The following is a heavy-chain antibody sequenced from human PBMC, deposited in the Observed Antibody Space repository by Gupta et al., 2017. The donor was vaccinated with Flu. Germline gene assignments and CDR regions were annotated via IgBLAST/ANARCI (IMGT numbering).Heavy chain of an antibody. CDR2: IWYDGSNK. J-gene: IGHJ6*02. CDR1: GFTFSSYG. D-gene: IGHD3-10*01. V-gene: IGHV3-33*01. Sequence: QVQLVESGGGVVQPGRSLRLSCAASGFTFSSYGMHWVRQAPGKGLEWVAVIWYDGSNKYYADSVKGRFTISRDNSKNTLYLQMNSLRAEDTAVYYCARDGMTMVRGGMDVWGQGTTVTVSS. CDR3: ARDGMTMVRGGMDV.